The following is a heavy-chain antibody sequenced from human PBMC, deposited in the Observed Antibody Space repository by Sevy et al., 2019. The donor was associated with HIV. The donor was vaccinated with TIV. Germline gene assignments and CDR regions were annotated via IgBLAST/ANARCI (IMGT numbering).Heavy chain of an antibody. Sequence: SETLSLTCTVSGGSISSGGYYSSWIRQPPGKGLEWIGYIYYSGSTYYNPSPKSRVTISVDTSKNQFSMKLISVTAADTAVYYCARDSSYCSGGSCYPGVYYYGMDVWGQGPTVTVSS. CDR2: IYYSGST. D-gene: IGHD2-15*01. V-gene: IGHV4-31*03. J-gene: IGHJ6*02. CDR3: ARDSSYCSGGSCYPGVYYYGMDV. CDR1: GGSISSGGYY.